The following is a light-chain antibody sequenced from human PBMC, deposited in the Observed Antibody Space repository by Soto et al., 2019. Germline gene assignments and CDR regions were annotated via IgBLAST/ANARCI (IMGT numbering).Light chain of an antibody. CDR2: AAS. V-gene: IGKV1-39*01. J-gene: IGKJ2*01. CDR1: ESIANY. Sequence: DIQMTQSPSSLSASVGDRVTITCRASESIANYLNWYQQKPGKAPKLLIYAASTLQSGVPSRFSGSGSGTDFTVSISSLQPEDIATYYCQQSYGTPRTFGQGTKLEIK. CDR3: QQSYGTPRT.